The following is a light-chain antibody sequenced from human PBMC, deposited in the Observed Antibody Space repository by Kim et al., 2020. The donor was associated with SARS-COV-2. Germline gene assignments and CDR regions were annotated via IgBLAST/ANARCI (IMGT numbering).Light chain of an antibody. CDR3: QKYNRLPLT. J-gene: IGKJ4*01. V-gene: IGKV1-27*01. CDR1: QGIGNY. Sequence: SASGGDRVTITGRASQGIGNYLAWYQQKPGKPPKLLIYDATTLHSGVPLRFSGSGSGTDFTLTINSLQPEDIATYYCQKYNRLPLTFGGGTKVEI. CDR2: DAT.